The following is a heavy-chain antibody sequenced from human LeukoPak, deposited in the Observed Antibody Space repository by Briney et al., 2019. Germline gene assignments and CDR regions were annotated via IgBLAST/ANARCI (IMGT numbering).Heavy chain of an antibody. V-gene: IGHV1-3*03. Sequence: ASVKVSCKASGYTFTSYAMHWVRQAPGQRLEWMGWINAGNGNTKYSQEFQGRVTITRDTSASTAYMELSSLRSEDMAVYYCARSYYDSSGYYYVGAFGIWGQGTMVTVSS. D-gene: IGHD3-22*01. CDR2: INAGNGNT. J-gene: IGHJ3*02. CDR1: GYTFTSYA. CDR3: ARSYYDSSGYYYVGAFGI.